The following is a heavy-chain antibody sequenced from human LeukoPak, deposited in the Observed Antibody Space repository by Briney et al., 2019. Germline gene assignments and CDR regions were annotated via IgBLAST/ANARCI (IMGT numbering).Heavy chain of an antibody. D-gene: IGHD3-10*02. Sequence: GGSLRLSCAASGFIFSNYWMTWVRQAPGKGLEWVASIKEDGSEKYHVDSVKGRFTISRDNAKNSLYLQMNSLGAEDTAVYYCARDRGYVTYDYWGQGTLVTGSS. J-gene: IGHJ4*02. CDR1: GFIFSNYW. CDR2: IKEDGSEK. CDR3: ARDRGYVTYDY. V-gene: IGHV3-7*05.